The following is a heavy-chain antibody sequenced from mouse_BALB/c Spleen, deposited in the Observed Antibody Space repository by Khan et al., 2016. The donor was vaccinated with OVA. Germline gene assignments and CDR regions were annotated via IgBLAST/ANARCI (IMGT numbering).Heavy chain of an antibody. V-gene: IGHV5-6-5*01. Sequence: EVELVESGGDLVQPGGSLKLSCAASGFTYSNYAMSWVRQTPEKRLEWVASISSGGSTYYPDSVKGRFTISRDNSRHILILQKSRLRTEEKCMYYCERDYWFAYGGQGTLVTVSA. CDR3: ERDYWFAY. J-gene: IGHJ3*01. CDR2: ISSGGST. CDR1: GFTYSNYA.